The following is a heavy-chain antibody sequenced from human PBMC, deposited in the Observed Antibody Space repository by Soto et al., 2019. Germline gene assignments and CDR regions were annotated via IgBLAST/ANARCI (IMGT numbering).Heavy chain of an antibody. J-gene: IGHJ4*02. Sequence: GGSLRLSCAASGFTFSSFVMSWVRQAPGRGLEWVSLIVGSGGSTHYADSVKGRFTISRDNAKSSLYLQMDSLRDEDTAVYYCTRKKKADSWGQGTLVTVSS. CDR1: GFTFSSFV. CDR2: IVGSGGST. V-gene: IGHV3-23*01. CDR3: TRKKKADS.